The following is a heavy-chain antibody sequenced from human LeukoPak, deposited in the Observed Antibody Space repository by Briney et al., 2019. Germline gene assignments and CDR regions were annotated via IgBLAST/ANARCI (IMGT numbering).Heavy chain of an antibody. CDR2: ISGSGGNT. CDR3: AKRGVVIRVFLVGFHKEASYFDS. Sequence: GGSLRLSCVVSGITLSNYGMSWVRQVPGKGLEWVSGISGSGGNTYYADSVKGRFTISRDNSKNTLYLQMNRLRAEDTVVYFCAKRGVVIRVFLVGFHKEASYFDSWGQGALATVSS. CDR1: GITLSNYG. J-gene: IGHJ4*02. D-gene: IGHD2-21*01. V-gene: IGHV3-23*01.